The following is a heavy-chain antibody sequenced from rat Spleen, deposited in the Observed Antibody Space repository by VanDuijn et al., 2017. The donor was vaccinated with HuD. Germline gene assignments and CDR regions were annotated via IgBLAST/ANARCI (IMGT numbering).Heavy chain of an antibody. CDR2: ISYDGSST. J-gene: IGHJ3*01. D-gene: IGHD1-2*01. CDR1: VFTFSHYG. CDR3: ARLGITLGAGHWFAY. Sequence: EVQLVESAGGLVQPGRSLTLSCAASVFTFSHYGMAWVRQAPTKGLEWVATISYDGSSTYYRDSVKGRFTVSRNNAKNTQYLQMDSLRSEDTATYYCARLGITLGAGHWFAYWGQGTLVTVSS. V-gene: IGHV5-29*01.